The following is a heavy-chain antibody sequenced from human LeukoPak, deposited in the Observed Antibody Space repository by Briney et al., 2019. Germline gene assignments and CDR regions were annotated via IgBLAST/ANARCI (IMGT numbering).Heavy chain of an antibody. CDR1: GGSFSGYY. V-gene: IGHV4-34*01. CDR2: INHSGST. D-gene: IGHD6-13*01. CDR3: ARLHRGVAAAGTGYYFDY. Sequence: PSGTLSLTCAVYGGSFSGYYWSWIRQPPGKGLEWIGEINHSGSTNYNPSLKSRVTISVDTSKNQFSLKLSSVTAADTAVYYCARLHRGVAAAGTGYYFDYWGQGTLVTVSS. J-gene: IGHJ4*02.